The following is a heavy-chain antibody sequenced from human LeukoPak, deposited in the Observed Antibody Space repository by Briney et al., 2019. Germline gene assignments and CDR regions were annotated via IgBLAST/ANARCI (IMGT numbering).Heavy chain of an antibody. CDR2: ISGYNGNT. CDR3: ARRNFGVNSELDY. D-gene: IGHD4-23*01. CDR1: GYPFTTYG. V-gene: IGHV1-18*01. J-gene: IGHJ4*02. Sequence: ASVKVSCKASGYPFTTYGISWVRQAPGQGLEWMAWISGYNGNTNYAQKFQGRVTMTTDTSTSTAYMELRSLTSDDTGVYYCARRNFGVNSELDYWGQGTLVTVSS.